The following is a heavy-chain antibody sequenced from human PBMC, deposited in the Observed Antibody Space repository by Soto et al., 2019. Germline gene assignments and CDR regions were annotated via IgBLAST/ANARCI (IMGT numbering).Heavy chain of an antibody. D-gene: IGHD6-13*01. Sequence: EVQLLESGGDLVQPGGSLTLSCAASGFTFSSYAMSWVRQTPGKGLEWIAAIDGLATSRFYSDSVKGRFTISRDSSKNTAYLQMNSLRAEDTAVFHCANAQILAAPPGMGGLGGLYDPWGQGTLVTVSS. J-gene: IGHJ5*02. CDR1: GFTFSSYA. CDR2: IDGLATSR. CDR3: ANAQILAAPPGMGGLGGLYDP. V-gene: IGHV3-23*01.